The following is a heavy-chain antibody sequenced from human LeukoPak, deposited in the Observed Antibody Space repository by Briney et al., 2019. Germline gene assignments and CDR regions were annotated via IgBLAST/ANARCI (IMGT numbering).Heavy chain of an antibody. Sequence: PGGALRLSCAASGFTFSSYEMNWVRQAPGKGLDWVSYISSSSSYTNYAGSVKGRFTISRDNAKNSLYLQMNSLRAEDTAVYYCARVRGYSGYDSMAAAGTPNWFDPWGQGTLVTVSS. CDR3: ARVRGYSGYDSMAAAGTPNWFDP. V-gene: IGHV3-21*05. J-gene: IGHJ5*02. CDR1: GFTFSSYE. D-gene: IGHD5-12*01. CDR2: ISSSSSYT.